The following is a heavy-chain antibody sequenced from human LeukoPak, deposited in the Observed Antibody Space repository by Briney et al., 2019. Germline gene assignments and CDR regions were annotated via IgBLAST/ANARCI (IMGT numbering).Heavy chain of an antibody. V-gene: IGHV3-48*02. Sequence: GGSLRLSCAASGFTFSSYSMNWVRQAPGKGLEWVSYISSSSSTVYYADSVKGRFTISRDNAKNSLYLQMNSLRDEDTAVYYCARDKLTRGYSYGYPYYYYGMDVWGQGTTVTVSS. CDR1: GFTFSSYS. D-gene: IGHD5-18*01. J-gene: IGHJ6*02. CDR2: ISSSSSTV. CDR3: ARDKLTRGYSYGYPYYYYGMDV.